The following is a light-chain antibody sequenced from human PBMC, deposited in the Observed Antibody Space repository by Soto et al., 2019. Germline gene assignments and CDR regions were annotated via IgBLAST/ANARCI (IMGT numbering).Light chain of an antibody. CDR3: QQAYSIPPN. CDR1: ESISRS. CDR2: GAS. V-gene: IGKV1-39*01. Sequence: DIQMTQSPSSLSASVGDRVTITCRASESISRSLNWYQQEPRKVPKLLIYGASSLQSGVPSRFSGSGSGTGFTLTITSLQPEDFATYYCQQAYSIPPNFGGGTRVEIK. J-gene: IGKJ4*01.